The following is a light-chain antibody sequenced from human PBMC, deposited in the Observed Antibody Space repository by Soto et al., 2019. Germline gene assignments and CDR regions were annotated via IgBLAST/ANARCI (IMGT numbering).Light chain of an antibody. CDR3: QVWASTAEFFV. V-gene: IGLV3-21*02. J-gene: IGLJ1*01. CDR1: NIASYS. CDR2: DAT. Sequence: SYELTQPPSVSVAPGQTASITCGGHNIASYSVHWYQQEPGQAPVLVVYDATDRPSGIPDRISASRSGDTATLTISRVDAGDEADYYCQVWASTAEFFVFGSGTKLTVL.